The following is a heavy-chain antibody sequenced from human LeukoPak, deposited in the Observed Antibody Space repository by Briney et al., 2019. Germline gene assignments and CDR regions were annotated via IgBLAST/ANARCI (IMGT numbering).Heavy chain of an antibody. Sequence: GGSLRLSCAASGFTLSSYAMSWVRQAPGKGLEWVSAISGSGGSTYYADSVKGRFTISRDNSKNTLYLQMNSLRAEDTAVYYCAKGLSGGGQRGYFDYWGQGTLVTVSS. CDR1: GFTLSSYA. CDR2: ISGSGGST. J-gene: IGHJ4*02. V-gene: IGHV3-23*01. CDR3: AKGLSGGGQRGYFDY. D-gene: IGHD4-23*01.